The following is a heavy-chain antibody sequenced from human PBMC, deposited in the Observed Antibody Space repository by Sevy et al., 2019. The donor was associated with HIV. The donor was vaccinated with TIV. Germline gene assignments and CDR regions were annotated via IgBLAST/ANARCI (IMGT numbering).Heavy chain of an antibody. V-gene: IGHV3-48*02. D-gene: IGHD3-16*01. CDR3: AIDPRDGGDY. Sequence: GGSLRLSCAASGFIFSSYSMNLVRQAPGKGLEWISYISTGSTTIYYADSVKGRFTVSRDNARSSLFLQMNSLRDEDTAVYYCAIDPRDGGDYWGQGTLVTVSS. CDR1: GFIFSSYS. CDR2: ISTGSTTI. J-gene: IGHJ4*02.